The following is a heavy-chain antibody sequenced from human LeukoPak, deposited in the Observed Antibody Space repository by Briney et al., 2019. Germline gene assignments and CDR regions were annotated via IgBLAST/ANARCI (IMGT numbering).Heavy chain of an antibody. D-gene: IGHD1-26*01. CDR3: ATEYYGSFNF. CDR2: ITRNTAGGTS. J-gene: IGHJ4*02. V-gene: IGHV3-15*01. Sequence: GGSLRLSCAASGFTFSDAWMSWVRQAPGKGLEWVARITRNTAGGTSEYAAPVKGRFTLSRDDSKNTLYLQMSSLIIEDTAVYFCATEYYGSFNFWGLGTLVTVSS. CDR1: GFTFSDAW.